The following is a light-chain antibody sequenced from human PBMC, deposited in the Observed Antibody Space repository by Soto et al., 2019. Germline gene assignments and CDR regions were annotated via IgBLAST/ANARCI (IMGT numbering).Light chain of an antibody. CDR3: QQIYVVPVT. CDR1: QPISSC. CDR2: AAS. J-gene: IGKJ1*01. Sequence: DIQMTQSPSSLSASVGDRVTITCRASQPISSCLNWYQQKPGKAPKLLIYAASNLQSGVPSRFSGRESGTDFILPISCLQPEDFATYYCQQIYVVPVTFGQGTKVDIK. V-gene: IGKV1-39*01.